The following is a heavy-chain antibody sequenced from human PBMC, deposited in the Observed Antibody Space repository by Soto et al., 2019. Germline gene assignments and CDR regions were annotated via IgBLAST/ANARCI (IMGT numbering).Heavy chain of an antibody. CDR3: TTKVGYCSGGSCYYYYYGMDV. CDR1: GFTFSNAW. D-gene: IGHD2-15*01. V-gene: IGHV3-15*07. CDR2: IKSKTDGGTT. J-gene: IGHJ6*02. Sequence: EVQLVESGGGLVKPGGSLRLSCAASGFTFSNAWVNWVRQAPGKGLEWVGRIKSKTDGGTTDYAAPVKGRFTISRDDSKNTLYLQMNSLKTEDTAVYYCTTKVGYCSGGSCYYYYYGMDVWGQGTTVTVSS.